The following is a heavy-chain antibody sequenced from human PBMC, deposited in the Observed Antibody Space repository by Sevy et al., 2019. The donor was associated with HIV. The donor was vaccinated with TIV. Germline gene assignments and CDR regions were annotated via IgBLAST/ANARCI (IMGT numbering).Heavy chain of an antibody. CDR3: ARLWAVTANFDY. Sequence: GESLKISCKGSGYSFTSYCIGWVRQMPGKGLEWMGIIYPGDSDTRNSPSFQGQVTITADKSISTAYLRWSSLKASDTAMYYCARLWAVTANFDYWGQGTLVTVSS. J-gene: IGHJ4*02. V-gene: IGHV5-51*01. CDR2: IYPGDSDT. CDR1: GYSFTSYC. D-gene: IGHD2-21*02.